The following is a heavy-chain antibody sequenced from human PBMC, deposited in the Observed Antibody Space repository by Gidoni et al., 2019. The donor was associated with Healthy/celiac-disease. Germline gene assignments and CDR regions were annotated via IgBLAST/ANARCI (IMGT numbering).Heavy chain of an antibody. Sequence: EVQLVASGGGLVQPGGSLRLSCAASGFTFSRYWMSWVRQAPGKGLEWVDNIKQDGSEKYYVDSVKGRFTISRDNAKNALYLKMNSLRAEDTAVYYCAREAGYSSSSETFDYWGQGTLVTVSS. J-gene: IGHJ4*02. V-gene: IGHV3-7*01. CDR1: GFTFSRYW. CDR3: AREAGYSSSSETFDY. CDR2: IKQDGSEK. D-gene: IGHD6-13*01.